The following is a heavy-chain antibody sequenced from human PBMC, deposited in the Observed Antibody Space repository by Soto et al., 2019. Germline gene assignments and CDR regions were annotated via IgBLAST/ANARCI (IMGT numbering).Heavy chain of an antibody. V-gene: IGHV1-2*02. D-gene: IGHD3-22*01. Sequence: ASVKVSCKASGGTFSSYAISWVRQAPGQGLEWMGWINPNSGGTNYAQKFQGRVTMTRDTSISTAYMELSRLRSDDTAVYYCARGTDYYDRSGYLNWFDPWGQGTLVTVSS. J-gene: IGHJ5*02. CDR2: INPNSGGT. CDR1: GGTFSSYA. CDR3: ARGTDYYDRSGYLNWFDP.